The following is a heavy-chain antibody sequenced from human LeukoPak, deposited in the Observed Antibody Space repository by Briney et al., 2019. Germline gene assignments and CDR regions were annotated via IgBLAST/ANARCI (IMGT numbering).Heavy chain of an antibody. CDR2: IRYDGSNK. CDR3: AKDEQIYYGSGSLIDY. CDR1: GFTFSSYG. V-gene: IGHV3-30*02. J-gene: IGHJ4*02. D-gene: IGHD3-10*01. Sequence: PGGSLRLSCAASGFTFSSYGMHWVRQAPGKGLEWVAFIRYDGSNKYYADSVKGRFTISRDNSKNTLYLQMNSLRAEDTAVYYCAKDEQIYYGSGSLIDYWGQGTLVTVSS.